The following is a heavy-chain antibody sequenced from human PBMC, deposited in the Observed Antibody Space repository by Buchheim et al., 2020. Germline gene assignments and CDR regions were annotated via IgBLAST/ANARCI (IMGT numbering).Heavy chain of an antibody. CDR2: IYYSGST. Sequence: QVQLQESGPGLVKPSETLSLTCTVSSGSISSYYWSWIRQPPGKGLEWIGYIYYSGSTNYNPSLKSRVTISVDTSKNQFSLKLSSVTAADTAVYYCARGLADPPGKDCSSTSCYDSPTRFDPWGQGTL. D-gene: IGHD2-2*01. CDR3: ARGLADPPGKDCSSTSCYDSPTRFDP. V-gene: IGHV4-59*01. J-gene: IGHJ5*02. CDR1: SGSISSYY.